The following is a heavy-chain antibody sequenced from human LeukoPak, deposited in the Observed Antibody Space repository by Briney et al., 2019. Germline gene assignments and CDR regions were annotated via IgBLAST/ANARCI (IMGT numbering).Heavy chain of an antibody. J-gene: IGHJ4*02. D-gene: IGHD3-10*01. CDR1: GFTFSRNG. Sequence: GGSLRLSCAASGFTFSRNGMTWVRQAPGKGLEWVSAISGSGGNTYYADSVKGRFTISRGNSKNTLYLQMNSLRAEDTAVYYCAKDRRAGSYDYWGQGTLVTVSS. CDR3: AKDRRAGSYDY. CDR2: ISGSGGNT. V-gene: IGHV3-23*01.